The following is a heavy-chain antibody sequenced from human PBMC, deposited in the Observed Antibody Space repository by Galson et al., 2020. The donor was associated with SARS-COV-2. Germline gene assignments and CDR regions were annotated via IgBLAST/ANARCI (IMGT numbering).Heavy chain of an antibody. CDR2: IKQDGSEK. CDR3: AGGITMVRGGDY. Sequence: GESLKISCAASGFTFSTYWMTWVRQAPGKGLEWVANIKQDGSEKNYVDSVKGRFTISRDNAKNSLYLQMNSLRVEDTAVYYCAGGITMVRGGDYWGQGTLVTVSS. J-gene: IGHJ4*02. D-gene: IGHD3-10*01. V-gene: IGHV3-7*01. CDR1: GFTFSTYW.